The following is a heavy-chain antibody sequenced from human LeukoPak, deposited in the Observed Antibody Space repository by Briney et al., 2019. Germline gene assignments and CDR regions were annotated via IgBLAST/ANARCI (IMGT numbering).Heavy chain of an antibody. CDR1: GFTFSSYW. V-gene: IGHV3-74*01. Sequence: GGSLRLSCAASGFTFSSYWMHWVRQAPGTGLVWVSHINTDGSSTSYADSVKGRFTISRDNAKNTLYLQMNSLRAEDTAVYYCARSFDYWGQGTLVTVSS. J-gene: IGHJ4*02. CDR3: ARSFDY. CDR2: INTDGSST.